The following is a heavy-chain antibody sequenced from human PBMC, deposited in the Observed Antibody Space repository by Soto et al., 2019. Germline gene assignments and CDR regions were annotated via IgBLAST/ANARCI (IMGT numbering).Heavy chain of an antibody. D-gene: IGHD3-22*01. CDR3: ARVRSSGDSLGY. CDR2: IYYSGST. V-gene: IGHV4-61*01. J-gene: IGHJ4*02. CDR1: GGPVSSGYYY. Sequence: SETLSLTCTVSGGPVSSGYYYWSWIRQPPGKGLEWIGYIYYSGSTNYNPSLKSRVTISVDTSKNQFSLRLSSVTAADTAVYYCARVRSSGDSLGYWGQGTLVTVSS.